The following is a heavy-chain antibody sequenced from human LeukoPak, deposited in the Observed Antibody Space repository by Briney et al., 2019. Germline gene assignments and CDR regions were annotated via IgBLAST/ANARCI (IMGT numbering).Heavy chain of an antibody. V-gene: IGHV3-21*01. D-gene: IGHD6-13*01. CDR1: GFTFSSYS. J-gene: IGHJ5*02. Sequence: GGSLRLSCAASGFTFSSYSMNWVRQAPGKGLEWVSSISSSSSYIYYADSVKGRFTISRDNAKNSLYLQMNSLRAEDTAVYYCAKDRSSSSWSNWFDPWGQGTLVTVSS. CDR2: ISSSSSYI. CDR3: AKDRSSSSWSNWFDP.